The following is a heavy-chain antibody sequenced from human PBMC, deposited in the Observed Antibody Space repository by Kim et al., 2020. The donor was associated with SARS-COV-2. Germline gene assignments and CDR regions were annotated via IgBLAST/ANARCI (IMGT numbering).Heavy chain of an antibody. J-gene: IGHJ6*02. V-gene: IGHV1-69*13. Sequence: SVKVSCKASGGTFSSYAISWVRQAPGQGLEWMGGIIPIFGTANYAQKFQGRVTITADESTSTAYMELSSLRSEDTAVYYCARVSDGGYCSSTSCVPYGMDVWGQGTTVTVSS. CDR1: GGTFSSYA. CDR3: ARVSDGGYCSSTSCVPYGMDV. CDR2: IIPIFGTA. D-gene: IGHD2-2*01.